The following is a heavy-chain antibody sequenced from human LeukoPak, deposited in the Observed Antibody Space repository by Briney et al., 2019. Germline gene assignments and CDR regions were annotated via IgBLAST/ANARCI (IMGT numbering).Heavy chain of an antibody. V-gene: IGHV4-61*01. CDR2: IYYSGST. Sequence: KTSETLSLTCTVSGGSVSSGSYYWSWIRQPPGKGLEWIGYIYYSGSTNYNPSLKSRVTISVDTSKNQFSPRLSSVTAADTAVYYCARTSGSGVDYWGQGTLVTVSS. D-gene: IGHD3-10*01. J-gene: IGHJ4*02. CDR1: GGSVSSGSYY. CDR3: ARTSGSGVDY.